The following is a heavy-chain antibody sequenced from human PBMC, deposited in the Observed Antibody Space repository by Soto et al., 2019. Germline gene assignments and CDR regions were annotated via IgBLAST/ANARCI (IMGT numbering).Heavy chain of an antibody. CDR1: GYNFRGYY. Sequence: QAQLVQSGADVRKPGTSVKVSCKTSGYNFRGYYVHWVRQAPGHGLQWLGRIDPNSGDTEYAQTCQGRIAVTRDTSSASVYMDLGSMTSDDTAVYFCARAPQCLMGTYFDFWGQGTPVVVSS. CDR2: IDPNSGDT. D-gene: IGHD6-19*01. CDR3: ARAPQCLMGTYFDF. J-gene: IGHJ4*02. V-gene: IGHV1-2*06.